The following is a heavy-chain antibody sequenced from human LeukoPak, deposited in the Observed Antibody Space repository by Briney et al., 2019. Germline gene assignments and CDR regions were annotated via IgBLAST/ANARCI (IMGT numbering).Heavy chain of an antibody. CDR3: AREGVVNFDY. V-gene: IGHV3-48*03. J-gene: IGHJ4*02. Sequence: QPGGSLRLSCAASGFTFSSYEMNWVRQAPGKGLEWVSYISSSGSTIYYADSVKGRFTISRDNAKNSLYLQMNSLRAEDTAVYYCAREGVVNFDYWGQGTLVTVSS. D-gene: IGHD2-21*01. CDR2: ISSSGSTI. CDR1: GFTFSSYE.